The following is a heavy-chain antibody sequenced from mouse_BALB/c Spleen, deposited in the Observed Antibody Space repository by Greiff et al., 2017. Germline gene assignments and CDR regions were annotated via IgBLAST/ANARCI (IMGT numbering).Heavy chain of an antibody. J-gene: IGHJ1*01. CDR2: ISSGGSYT. CDR3: ARDTGLVDV. CDR1: GFTFSSYA. V-gene: IGHV5-9-4*01. Sequence: EVMLVESGGGLVKPGGSLKLSCAASGFTFSSYAMSWVRQSPVKRLEWVAEISSGGSYTYYPDTVTGRFTISRDNAKNTLYLEMSSLRSEDTAMYYCARDTGLVDVWGAGTTVTVSS.